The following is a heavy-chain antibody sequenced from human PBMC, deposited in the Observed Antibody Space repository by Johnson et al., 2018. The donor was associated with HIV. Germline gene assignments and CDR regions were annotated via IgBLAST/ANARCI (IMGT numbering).Heavy chain of an antibody. CDR3: ARDHLRYFDWLLYEGGAFDI. CDR2: ISSSGSTI. D-gene: IGHD3-9*01. V-gene: IGHV3-11*04. CDR1: GFTFSDYY. Sequence: QVQLVESGGGLVKPGGSLRLSCAASGFTFSDYYMSWIRQAPGKGLEWVSYISSSGSTIYYADSVKGRFTIPRANAKHSLYLQMNSLRAEDTAVYYCARDHLRYFDWLLYEGGAFDIWGQGTMVTVSS. J-gene: IGHJ3*02.